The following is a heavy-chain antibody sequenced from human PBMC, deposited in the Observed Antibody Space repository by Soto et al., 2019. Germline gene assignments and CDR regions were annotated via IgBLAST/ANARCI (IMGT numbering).Heavy chain of an antibody. D-gene: IGHD6-13*01. Sequence: GESLKISCKGSGYSFTSYWISWVRQMPGKGLEWMGRIDPSDSYTNYSPSFQGHVTISADKSISTAYLQWSSLKASDTAMYYCASSLIIAAAGIGDYWGQGTLVTVPS. CDR2: IDPSDSYT. CDR1: GYSFTSYW. CDR3: ASSLIIAAAGIGDY. V-gene: IGHV5-10-1*01. J-gene: IGHJ4*02.